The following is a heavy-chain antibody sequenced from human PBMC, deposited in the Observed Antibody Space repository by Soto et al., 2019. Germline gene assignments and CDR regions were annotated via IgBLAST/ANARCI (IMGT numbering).Heavy chain of an antibody. Sequence: VGSLTLSCADSCVTFSSDGMRWVRQDPGKGLEWVAVISYDGSNKYYADSVKGRFTISRDNSKNTLYLQMNSLRAEDTAVYYCAKLFLASPVPGPGSNYWGQGTLVTVSS. J-gene: IGHJ4*02. CDR2: ISYDGSNK. D-gene: IGHD2-2*01. CDR3: AKLFLASPVPGPGSNY. CDR1: CVTFSSDG. V-gene: IGHV3-30*18.